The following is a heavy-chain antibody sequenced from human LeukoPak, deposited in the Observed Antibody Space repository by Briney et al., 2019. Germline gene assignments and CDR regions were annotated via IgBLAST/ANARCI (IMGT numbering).Heavy chain of an antibody. V-gene: IGHV4-30-4*01. J-gene: IGHJ3*02. CDR2: IYYSGST. CDR3: ARVFPSCSGGSCSYAFDI. D-gene: IGHD2-15*01. CDR1: GGSISSGDYY. Sequence: PSETLSLTCTVSGGSISSGDYYWSWIRQPPGKGLEWIGYIYYSGSTYYNPSLKSRVTISVDTSKNQFSLKLSSVTAADTAVYYCARVFPSCSGGSCSYAFDIWGQGTMVTVSS.